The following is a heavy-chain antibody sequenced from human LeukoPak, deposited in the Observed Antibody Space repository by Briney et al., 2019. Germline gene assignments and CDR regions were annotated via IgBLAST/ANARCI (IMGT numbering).Heavy chain of an antibody. V-gene: IGHV3-48*04. J-gene: IGHJ4*02. Sequence: GGSLRLSCVASGFTFSTYTFNCGRQAPGKGLEWLSYISSGGLTIFYADSVKGRFTISRDNTKNAIYLDMTNLRAEDTAVYYCARDFDYGDYIDFWGQGTLVAVSS. D-gene: IGHD4/OR15-4a*01. CDR1: GFTFSTYT. CDR3: ARDFDYGDYIDF. CDR2: ISSGGLTI.